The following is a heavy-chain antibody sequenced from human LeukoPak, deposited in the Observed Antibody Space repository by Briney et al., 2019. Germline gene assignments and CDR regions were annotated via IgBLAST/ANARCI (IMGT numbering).Heavy chain of an antibody. D-gene: IGHD6-19*01. J-gene: IGHJ4*02. CDR2: IYYSGST. CDR3: ARSLPYRSGWYDY. V-gene: IGHV4-39*01. Sequence: PSETLSLTCTVSGGSISSTIYYWGWIRQPPGKGLEWIGSIYYSGSTYHNSSLKSRVTISVDTTKNQFSLKLSSVTAADTAVYYCARSLPYRSGWYDYWGQGTLVTVSS. CDR1: GGSISSTIYY.